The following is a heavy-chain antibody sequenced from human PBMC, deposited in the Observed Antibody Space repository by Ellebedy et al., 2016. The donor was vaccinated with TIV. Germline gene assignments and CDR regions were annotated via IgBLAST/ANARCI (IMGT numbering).Heavy chain of an antibody. CDR2: INPSGGST. Sequence: ASVKVSCKASGYTFTSYYLHWVRQAPGQGLQWMGIINPSGGSTTYAQKFQGRVTMTRDTSTNTVYMELSSLRSDDTAVYYCARDLRGEGDCWGQGTLVTVSS. V-gene: IGHV1-46*01. CDR1: GYTFTSYY. CDR3: ARDLRGEGDC. J-gene: IGHJ4*02.